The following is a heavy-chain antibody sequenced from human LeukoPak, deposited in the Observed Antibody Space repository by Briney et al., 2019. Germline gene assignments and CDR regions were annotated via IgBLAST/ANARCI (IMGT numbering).Heavy chain of an antibody. V-gene: IGHV3-11*01. CDR3: ARIWTTVAAGTADY. CDR1: GFKFRDYY. D-gene: IGHD6-13*01. J-gene: IGHJ4*02. Sequence: GALRLSCAASGFKFRDYYMGWIRQAPGKRLEWVSYISGSGDARPYADSVKGRFTVSRNNAIDSLYLQMDSLGAEDTAVYYCARIWTTVAAGTADYWGQGTQVTVSS. CDR2: ISGSGDAR.